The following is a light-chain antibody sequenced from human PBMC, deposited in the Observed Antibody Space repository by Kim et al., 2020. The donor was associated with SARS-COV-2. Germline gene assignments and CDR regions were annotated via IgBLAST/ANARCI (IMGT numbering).Light chain of an antibody. Sequence: SYELTQPPSVSVSPGQTASITCSGDKLGDKYACWYQQKPGQSPALVIYEDTQRPSGIPERFSGSKSGDTATLTIGGTQAMDEADYYCQAWDSTTVIFGGGTQLTVL. CDR3: QAWDSTTVI. V-gene: IGLV3-1*01. CDR2: EDT. CDR1: KLGDKY. J-gene: IGLJ2*01.